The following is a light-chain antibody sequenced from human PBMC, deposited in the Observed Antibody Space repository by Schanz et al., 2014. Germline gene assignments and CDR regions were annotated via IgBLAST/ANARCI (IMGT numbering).Light chain of an antibody. CDR1: QSISTW. Sequence: DIQMTQSPSTLSASVGDRVTITCRASQSISTWLAWYHQKPGKAPKLLIYKASSLEIGVPSRFSGSGSGTEFTLTISSLQPDDFATYYCQQYNNYPYTFGQGTKLEIK. CDR2: KAS. V-gene: IGKV1-5*03. J-gene: IGKJ2*01. CDR3: QQYNNYPYT.